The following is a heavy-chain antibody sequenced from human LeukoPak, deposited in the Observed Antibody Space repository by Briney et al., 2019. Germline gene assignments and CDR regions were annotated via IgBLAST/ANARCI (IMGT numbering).Heavy chain of an antibody. D-gene: IGHD1-14*01. CDR3: ARDPPSEANYYGMDV. CDR1: GGTFSSYA. Sequence: ASVKVSCKASGGTFSSYAISWVRQAPGQGLEWMGRVIPILGIANYAQKFQGRVTITADKSTSTAYMELSSLRSEDTAVYYRARDPPSEANYYGMDVWGQGTTVTVSS. J-gene: IGHJ6*02. CDR2: VIPILGIA. V-gene: IGHV1-69*04.